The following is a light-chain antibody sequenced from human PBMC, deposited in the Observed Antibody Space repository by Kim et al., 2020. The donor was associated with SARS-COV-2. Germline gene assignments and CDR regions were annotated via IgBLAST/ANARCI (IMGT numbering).Light chain of an antibody. CDR3: LQHNVYPLT. CDR1: QAISNY. V-gene: IGKV1-17*03. CDR2: AAS. J-gene: IGKJ4*01. Sequence: ASVGDRVTITCRASQAISNYLAWFQQKPGKGPKRLIYAASSLQSVVPSRFSGSGSGTEFTLTISSLQPEDFATYFCLQHNVYPLTFGGGTKVDIK.